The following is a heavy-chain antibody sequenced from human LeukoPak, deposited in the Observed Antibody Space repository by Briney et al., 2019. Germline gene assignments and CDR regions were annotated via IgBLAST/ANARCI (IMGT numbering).Heavy chain of an antibody. J-gene: IGHJ4*02. CDR1: GFPISTNG. CDR3: ARRAGAYSHPY. D-gene: IGHD4/OR15-4a*01. V-gene: IGHV3-23*01. Sequence: PGGTLRLSCAASGFPISTNGMSWVRQAPGKGLEWVSGIVGGDGGTYYADSVKGRFIISRDNSKNTLYLQMNSLRAEDTAVYYCARRAGAYSHPYWGQGTLVTVSS. CDR2: IVGGDGGT.